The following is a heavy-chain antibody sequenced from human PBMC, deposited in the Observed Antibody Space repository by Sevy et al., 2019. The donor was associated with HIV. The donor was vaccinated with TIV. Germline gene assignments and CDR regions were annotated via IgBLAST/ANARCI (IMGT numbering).Heavy chain of an antibody. J-gene: IGHJ6*03. CDR1: GFTFSSYG. Sequence: GGSPRLSCASSGFTFSSYGMHWVRQAPGKGLEWVAVIWYDGSNKYYADSVKGRFTISRDNSKNTLYLQMNSLRAEDTAVYYCARVFGNCGGDCYSHFYYYYYYMDVWGKGTTVTVSS. D-gene: IGHD2-21*02. CDR3: ARVFGNCGGDCYSHFYYYYYYMDV. V-gene: IGHV3-33*01. CDR2: IWYDGSNK.